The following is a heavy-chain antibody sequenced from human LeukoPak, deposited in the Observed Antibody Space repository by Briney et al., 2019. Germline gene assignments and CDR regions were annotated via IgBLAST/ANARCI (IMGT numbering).Heavy chain of an antibody. J-gene: IGHJ4*02. CDR1: GGTFSSYA. Sequence: ASVKVSCKASGGTFSSYAISWVRQAPGQGLEWMGWINPNSGDTKYAQKFQGRVTMTRDTSISTAYMELSRLISDDTAVYYCVRPQSSGWDHFVDYWGQGTLVTVAS. V-gene: IGHV1-2*02. CDR2: INPNSGDT. D-gene: IGHD6-19*01. CDR3: VRPQSSGWDHFVDY.